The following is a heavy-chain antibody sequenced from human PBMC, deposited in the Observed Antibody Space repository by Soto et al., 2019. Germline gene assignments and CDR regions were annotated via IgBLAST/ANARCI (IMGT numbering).Heavy chain of an antibody. CDR2: IIPIYDAT. J-gene: IGHJ4*02. CDR3: ARARAERERSYDFWSGSFDY. D-gene: IGHD3-3*01. Sequence: SVKVSCKASGGTLSSFAISWVRQAPGQGLEWMGGIIPIYDATNYAQTFQGRVTITADESTNTAFMELSSLRSVDTAVYYCARARAERERSYDFWSGSFDYWDQGSLVTVSS. CDR1: GGTLSSFA. V-gene: IGHV1-69*13.